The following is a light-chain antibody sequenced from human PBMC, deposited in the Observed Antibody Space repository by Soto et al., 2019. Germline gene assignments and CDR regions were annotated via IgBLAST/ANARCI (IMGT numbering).Light chain of an antibody. V-gene: IGKV3-11*01. CDR3: QQHSNWPSLT. CDR1: QSVSSY. Sequence: EAVLTQSPATLSLSPGERANLSCRASQSVSSYLTGYQQKPGQGPRLLIYGASNRAIGIPARFSGSGSGTDFTLTISSLEPEDFAVYYCQQHSNWPSLTFGGGTKVEIK. J-gene: IGKJ4*01. CDR2: GAS.